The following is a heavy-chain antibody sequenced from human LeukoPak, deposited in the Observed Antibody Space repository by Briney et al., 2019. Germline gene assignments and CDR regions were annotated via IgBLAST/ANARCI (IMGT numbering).Heavy chain of an antibody. CDR2: ISGSGGST. Sequence: GGSLRLSCAASGFTFDDYAMHWVRQAPGKGLEWVSAISGSGGSTYYADSVKGRFTISRDNSKNTLYLQMNSLRAEDTAVYYCANLDGLDYYDSSGYYGRFDPWGQGTLVTVSS. J-gene: IGHJ5*02. V-gene: IGHV3-23*01. CDR3: ANLDGLDYYDSSGYYGRFDP. D-gene: IGHD3-22*01. CDR1: GFTFDDYA.